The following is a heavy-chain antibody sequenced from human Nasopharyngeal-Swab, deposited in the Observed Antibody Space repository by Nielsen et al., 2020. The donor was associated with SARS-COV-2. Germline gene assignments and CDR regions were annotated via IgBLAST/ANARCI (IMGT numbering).Heavy chain of an antibody. CDR3: ARGDTWVTVVTRQSFDI. CDR1: GGSLSSHS. Sequence: SAQVSCKASGGSLSSHSIIWVLQPPAQGLEWMGRIIPILGIANYAQKFQGRVTITANKSTSTAYMELSSLRSEDTAVYYCARGDTWVTVVTRQSFDIWGQGTMVTVSS. V-gene: IGHV1-69*04. CDR2: IIPILGIA. D-gene: IGHD4-23*01. J-gene: IGHJ3*02.